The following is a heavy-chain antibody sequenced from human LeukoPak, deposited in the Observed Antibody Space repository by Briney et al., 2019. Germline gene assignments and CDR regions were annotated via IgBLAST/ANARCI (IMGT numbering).Heavy chain of an antibody. CDR3: AKDPVWFGESGAFDY. J-gene: IGHJ4*02. Sequence: PGRSLRLSCAASGFTFSSYAMHWVRQAPGKGLEWVAVISYDGSNKYYADSVKGRFTISRDNSKNTLYLQMNSLRAEDTAVYYCAKDPVWFGESGAFDYWGQGTLVTVSS. CDR2: ISYDGSNK. V-gene: IGHV3-30*04. D-gene: IGHD3-10*01. CDR1: GFTFSSYA.